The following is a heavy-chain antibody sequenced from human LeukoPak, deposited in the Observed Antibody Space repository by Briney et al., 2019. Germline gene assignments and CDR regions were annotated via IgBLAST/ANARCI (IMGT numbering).Heavy chain of an antibody. CDR1: GFTFSSYA. CDR3: ARDFLHLLRFLEWSAYMDV. CDR2: SSYDGSNQ. V-gene: IGHV3-30*04. J-gene: IGHJ6*03. Sequence: GGSLRLSCAASGFTFSSYAMHWVRQAPGKGLEWVAVSSYDGSNQYYADSVKGRFTISRDNSKNTLYLQMNSLRAEDTAVYYCARDFLHLLRFLEWSAYMDVWGIGSTVTVSS. D-gene: IGHD3-3*01.